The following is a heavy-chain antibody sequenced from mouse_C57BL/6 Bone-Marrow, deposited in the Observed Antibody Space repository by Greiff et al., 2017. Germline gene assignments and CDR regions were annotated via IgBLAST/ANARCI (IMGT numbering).Heavy chain of an antibody. D-gene: IGHD2-4*01. J-gene: IGHJ4*01. CDR1: GYAFTNYL. Sequence: QVQLKQSGAELVRPGTSVKVSCKASGYAFTNYLIEWVKQRPGQGLEWIGVINPGSGGTNYNEKFKGKATLTADKSSSTAYLQLSSLTSEDSAVYFCAREDYDYDVYYAMDYWGQGTSVTVSS. V-gene: IGHV1-54*01. CDR2: INPGSGGT. CDR3: AREDYDYDVYYAMDY.